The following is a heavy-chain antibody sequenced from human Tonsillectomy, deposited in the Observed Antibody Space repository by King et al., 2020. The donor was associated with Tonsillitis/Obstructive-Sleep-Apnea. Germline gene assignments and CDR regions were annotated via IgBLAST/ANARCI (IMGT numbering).Heavy chain of an antibody. CDR3: ARVEGWLQSDY. J-gene: IGHJ4*02. D-gene: IGHD5-24*01. V-gene: IGHV3-48*03. CDR1: GFTFSSYE. Sequence: VQLVESGGGLVQPGGSLRLSCAASGFTFSSYEMNWVRQAPGKGLEWVSYISSSGSTIYYADSVKGRFTISRDNAKNSLYLQMNSLRAEDTAVYYCARVEGWLQSDYWGQGTLVTVSS. CDR2: ISSSGSTI.